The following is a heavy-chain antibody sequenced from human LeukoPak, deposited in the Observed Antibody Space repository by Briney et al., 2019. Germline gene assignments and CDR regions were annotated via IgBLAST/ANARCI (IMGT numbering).Heavy chain of an antibody. J-gene: IGHJ3*02. CDR3: ARDTFYYDSGGYDDAFDI. Sequence: SETLSLTCTVSGGSISTYYWSWIRQPPGKGLEWIGHIYYSGRTNYNSPLKSRVTISVDTSRNQFSLKLSSVTAADTAVYYCARDTFYYDSGGYDDAFDIWGPGTTVTVSS. CDR1: GGSISTYY. CDR2: IYYSGRT. V-gene: IGHV4-59*12. D-gene: IGHD3-22*01.